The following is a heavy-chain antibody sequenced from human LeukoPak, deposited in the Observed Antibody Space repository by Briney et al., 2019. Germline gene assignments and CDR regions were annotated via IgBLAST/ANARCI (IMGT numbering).Heavy chain of an antibody. CDR1: GFTFSSYE. D-gene: IGHD3-22*01. J-gene: IGHJ6*03. Sequence: PGGSLRLSCAASGFTFSSYEMNWVRQAPGKGLEWVSYISSSGSTIYYADSVKGRFTISRDNAKNSLYLQMNSLRAEDTAVYYCAKRRADYYDSSGYLYYYYYYMDVWGKGTTVTVSS. CDR2: ISSSGSTI. V-gene: IGHV3-48*03. CDR3: AKRRADYYDSSGYLYYYYYYMDV.